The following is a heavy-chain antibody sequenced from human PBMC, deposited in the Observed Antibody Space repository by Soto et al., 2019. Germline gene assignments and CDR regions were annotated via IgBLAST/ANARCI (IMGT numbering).Heavy chain of an antibody. J-gene: IGHJ5*02. CDR1: GSSFTSYW. D-gene: IGHD3-22*01. CDR2: IYRGDSDT. CDR3: ARFSSSGYYLAWFEP. V-gene: IGHV5-51*01. Sequence: ASVKVYCKASGSSFTSYWIVGVRHVHGKGLELIGIIYRGDSDTRYSPSFQGQVTISADKSISTAYLQWSSLKASDTAMYYCARFSSSGYYLAWFEPWGQGTLVTVSS.